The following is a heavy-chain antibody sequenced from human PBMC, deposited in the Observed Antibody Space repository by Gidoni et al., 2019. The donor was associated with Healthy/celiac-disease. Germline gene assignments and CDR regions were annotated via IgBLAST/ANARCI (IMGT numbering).Heavy chain of an antibody. V-gene: IGHV1-18*01. CDR1: GYTFTSYG. D-gene: IGHD3-3*01. CDR3: ARGGTAIFGVVIEYYFDY. J-gene: IGHJ4*02. Sequence: QVQLVQSGAEVKKPGASVKVSCTASGYTFTSYGTSWGRQAPGQGLEWMGWISAYNGNTNYAQKLQGRVTMTTDTSTSTAYMELRSLRSDDTAVYYCARGGTAIFGVVIEYYFDYWGQGTLVTVSS. CDR2: ISAYNGNT.